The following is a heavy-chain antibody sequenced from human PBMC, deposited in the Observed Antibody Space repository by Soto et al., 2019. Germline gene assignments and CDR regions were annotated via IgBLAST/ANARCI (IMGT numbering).Heavy chain of an antibody. J-gene: IGHJ4*02. V-gene: IGHV4-59*08. CDR2: IFDSGNA. CDR1: GGSINSYC. D-gene: IGHD4-4*01. Sequence: QVQLQESGPGLVKPSETLSLTCTVSGGSINSYCWSWIRQPPGQGLEWIAYIFDSGNANYNPSLKSRVTISVDTSKNQFSLKLTSVTAADTAVYYCARHRRTTVAKFYFDNWGQGALVTVSS. CDR3: ARHRRTTVAKFYFDN.